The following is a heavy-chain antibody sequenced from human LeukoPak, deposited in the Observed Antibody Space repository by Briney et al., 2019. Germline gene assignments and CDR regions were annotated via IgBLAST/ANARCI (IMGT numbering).Heavy chain of an antibody. Sequence: GGSLRLSCAASGFTFSSYSMNWVRQAPGKGLEWVSSISSSSSYIYYADSVKGRFTISRDNAKNSLYLQVNSRRAEDTAVYYCARGMVAAAGSYWGQGTLVTVSS. J-gene: IGHJ4*02. D-gene: IGHD6-13*01. V-gene: IGHV3-21*01. CDR1: GFTFSSYS. CDR3: ARGMVAAAGSY. CDR2: ISSSSSYI.